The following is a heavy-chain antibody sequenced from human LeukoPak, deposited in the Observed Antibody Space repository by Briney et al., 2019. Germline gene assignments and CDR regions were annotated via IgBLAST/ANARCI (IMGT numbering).Heavy chain of an antibody. V-gene: IGHV4-39*01. D-gene: IGHD1-26*01. CDR1: GDSISSSSYY. CDR3: ARHTDSGSYLGYFDY. Sequence: SETLSLTCTVAGDSISSSSYYWGWIRQPPGKGLEWTGSIYYSGSTYYNPSLKTRVIISVDTSKTQFSLKLSSVTAADTAVYYCARHTDSGSYLGYFDYWGQGTLVTVSS. J-gene: IGHJ4*02. CDR2: IYYSGST.